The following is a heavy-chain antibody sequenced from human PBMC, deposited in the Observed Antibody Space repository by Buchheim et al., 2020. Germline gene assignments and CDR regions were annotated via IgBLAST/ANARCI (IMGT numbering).Heavy chain of an antibody. V-gene: IGHV4-30-2*01. CDR3: ARGGTVPYYYYGMDV. CDR2: IHHSGGT. Sequence: QLQLRESGSGLMKPSQTLSLTCTVSGGSVSSDGYSWSWIRQPPGKGLEWIGYIHHSGGTDYNPSLKSRFTISVDRHKNQFSLKLTSVTAADTAVYYCARGGTVPYYYYGMDVWGQGTT. J-gene: IGHJ6*02. D-gene: IGHD4-17*01. CDR1: GGSVSSDGYS.